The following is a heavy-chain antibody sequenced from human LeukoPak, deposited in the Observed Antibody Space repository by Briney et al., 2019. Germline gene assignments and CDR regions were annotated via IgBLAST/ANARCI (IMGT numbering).Heavy chain of an antibody. CDR3: ARHPGGTGEFGP. Sequence: SETLSLTCTVSGGSISSYYWSWIRQPPGKGLEWIGYIYYSGSTNYNPSLKSRVTISVDTSKNQFSLKLSSVTAADTAVYYCARHPGGTGEFGPWGQGTLVTVSS. CDR2: IYYSGST. CDR1: GGSISSYY. V-gene: IGHV4-59*08. J-gene: IGHJ5*02. D-gene: IGHD3-16*01.